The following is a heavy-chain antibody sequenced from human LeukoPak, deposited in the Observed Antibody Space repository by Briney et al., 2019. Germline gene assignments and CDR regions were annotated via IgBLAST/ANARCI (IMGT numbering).Heavy chain of an antibody. CDR3: ARYYYYDSSGYYPLDDY. CDR2: INPNSGGT. J-gene: IGHJ4*02. V-gene: IGHV1-2*02. D-gene: IGHD3-22*01. Sequence: ASVKVSCKASGYTFTGYYMHWVRQAPGQGLEWMGWINPNSGGTNYAQKFLGRVTMTRDTSISTAYMELSRLRSDDTAVYYCARYYYYDSSGYYPLDDYWGQGTLVTVSS. CDR1: GYTFTGYY.